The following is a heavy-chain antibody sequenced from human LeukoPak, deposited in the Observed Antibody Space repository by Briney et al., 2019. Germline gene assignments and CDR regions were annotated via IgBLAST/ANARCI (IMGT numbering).Heavy chain of an antibody. J-gene: IGHJ4*02. V-gene: IGHV3-74*01. CDR1: GFTFSSYW. D-gene: IGHD1-26*01. CDR2: ISSDGSGT. CDR3: ARAHSGSYYYFDS. Sequence: GGSLRLSCAASGFTFSSYWMHWVRQAPGKGLVWVSVISSDGSGTSYADSVKGRFTISRDNAENTLYLQMSSLRAEDTAVYYCARAHSGSYYYFDSWGQGTLVTVSS.